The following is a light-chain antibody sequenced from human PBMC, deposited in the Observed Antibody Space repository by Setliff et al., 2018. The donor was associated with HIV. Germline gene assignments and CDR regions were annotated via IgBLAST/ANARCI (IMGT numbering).Light chain of an antibody. V-gene: IGLV2-14*01. CDR2: EVS. Sequence: QSALTQPASVSGSHGQSITISCTGTSSDVGGYNYVSWYQQHPGKAPKVMIYEVSNRPSGVSNRFSGSKSGNTASLTISGLQAGDEADYHCTSYTSSYTLVFGTGTKVTVL. CDR1: SSDVGGYNY. CDR3: TSYTSSYTLV. J-gene: IGLJ1*01.